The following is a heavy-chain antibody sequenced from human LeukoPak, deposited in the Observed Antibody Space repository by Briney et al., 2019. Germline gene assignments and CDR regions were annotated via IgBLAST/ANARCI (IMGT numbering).Heavy chain of an antibody. CDR1: GGSFSGYY. V-gene: IGHV4-34*01. Sequence: SETLSLTCVVYGGSFSGYYWSWIRQPPGKGLEWIGEINHGGSTNYNPSLKSRVTISVDTSKNQFSLKLSSVTAADTAVYYCARGRPKLRFLEWLPMANFDYWGQGTLVTVSS. J-gene: IGHJ4*02. CDR2: INHGGST. D-gene: IGHD3-3*01. CDR3: ARGRPKLRFLEWLPMANFDY.